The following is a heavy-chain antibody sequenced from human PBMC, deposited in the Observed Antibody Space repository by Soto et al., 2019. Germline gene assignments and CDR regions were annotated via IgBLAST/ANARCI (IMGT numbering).Heavy chain of an antibody. CDR2: IYPGDSDT. J-gene: IGHJ6*02. V-gene: IGHV5-51*01. CDR1: GYSFTSCW. CDR3: AGRKKSAYYYYGMDV. Sequence: RGESLKISCTGSGYSFTSCWIGWVRQMPGKGLEWMGIIYPGDSDTRYSPSFQGQVTISADKSIGTAYLQWSSLKASDTAMYYCAGRKKSAYYYYGMDVWGQGTTVTVSS.